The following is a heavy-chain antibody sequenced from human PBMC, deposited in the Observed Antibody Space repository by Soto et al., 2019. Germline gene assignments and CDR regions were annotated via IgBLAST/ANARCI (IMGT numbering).Heavy chain of an antibody. CDR3: ARGQGGYSYPNWFDP. V-gene: IGHV4-34*01. Sequence: QVQLQQWGAGLLKPSETLSLTCAVYGGSFSGYYWSWIHQPPGKGLEWIGEINHSGSTNYNPSLKSRVTISVDTSKNQFSLKLSSVTDADTAVYYCARGQGGYSYPNWFDPWGQGTLVTVSS. CDR1: GGSFSGYY. CDR2: INHSGST. D-gene: IGHD5-18*01. J-gene: IGHJ5*02.